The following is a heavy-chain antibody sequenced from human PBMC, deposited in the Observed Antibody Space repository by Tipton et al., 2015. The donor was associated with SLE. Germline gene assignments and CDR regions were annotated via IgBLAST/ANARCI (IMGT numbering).Heavy chain of an antibody. J-gene: IGHJ3*02. D-gene: IGHD6-19*01. CDR1: GFTFSSYA. V-gene: IGHV3-23*01. Sequence: LSLTCSASGFTFSSYAMHWVRQAPGKGLEWVSAISGSGGSTYYADSVKGRFTISRDNSKNTLYLQMNSLRAEDTAVYYCAKDRESVAVGGPDAFDIWGQGTMVGVSA. CDR2: ISGSGGST. CDR3: AKDRESVAVGGPDAFDI.